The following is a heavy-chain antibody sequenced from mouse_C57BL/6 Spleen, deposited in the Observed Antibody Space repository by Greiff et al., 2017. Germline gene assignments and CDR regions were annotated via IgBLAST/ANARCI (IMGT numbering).Heavy chain of an antibody. Sequence: EVQRVESGGGLVQPGGSLSLSCAASGFTFTDYYMSWVRQPPGKALEWLGFIRNKANGYTTEYSASVKGRFTISIDNSQSILYLQRKSLRAEDSATYYCARWGNDWYFDVWGTGTTGTVSS. J-gene: IGHJ1*03. CDR2: IRNKANGYTT. CDR3: ARWGNDWYFDV. V-gene: IGHV7-3*01. CDR1: GFTFTDYY.